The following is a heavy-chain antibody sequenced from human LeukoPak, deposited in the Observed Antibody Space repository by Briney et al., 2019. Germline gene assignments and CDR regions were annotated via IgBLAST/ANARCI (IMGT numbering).Heavy chain of an antibody. V-gene: IGHV3-23*01. Sequence: GGSLRLSCAASGFTFSSYAMSWVRQSPGKGLEWVSTISGSGGSTYYADSVKGRFTISRDNSKNTLYTQVNSLRAEDTAVYYCAKRYDSSGFDYWGQGTLVTVSS. CDR2: ISGSGGST. CDR1: GFTFSSYA. J-gene: IGHJ4*02. CDR3: AKRYDSSGFDY. D-gene: IGHD3-22*01.